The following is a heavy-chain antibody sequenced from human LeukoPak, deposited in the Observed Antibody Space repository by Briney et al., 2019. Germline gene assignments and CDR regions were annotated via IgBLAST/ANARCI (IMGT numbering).Heavy chain of an antibody. CDR2: IKQDGSEK. CDR3: ARGWFGDA. D-gene: IGHD3-10*01. J-gene: IGHJ5*02. Sequence: GGSLRLSCAASGFTFRDCAMTWVRQAPGKGLEWVANIKQDGSEKYYVDSVKGRFTLSRDNAKNSLYLQMNSLRGDDTAVYYCARGWFGDAWGQGILVTVSS. CDR1: GFTFRDCA. V-gene: IGHV3-7*04.